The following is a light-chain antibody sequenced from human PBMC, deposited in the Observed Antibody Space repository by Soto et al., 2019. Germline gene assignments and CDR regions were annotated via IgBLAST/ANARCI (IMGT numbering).Light chain of an antibody. CDR3: QSYDDSLSVHYV. CDR2: GNT. V-gene: IGLV1-40*01. Sequence: SVLTQPPSVSGAPGQRVTISCTGSSSNIGSTYDVQWYQQLPGTAPKLLIHGNTDRPSGVPDRFSGSKSGTSASLAITGRQADDEADYYCQSYDDSLSVHYVFGTGTKVTVL. CDR1: SSNIGSTYD. J-gene: IGLJ1*01.